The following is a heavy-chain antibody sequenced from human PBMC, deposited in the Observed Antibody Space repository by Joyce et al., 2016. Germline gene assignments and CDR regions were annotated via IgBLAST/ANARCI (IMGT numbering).Heavy chain of an antibody. V-gene: IGHV5-51*01. CDR2: IYFGGSST. J-gene: IGHJ4*02. Sequence: EVQLVQSGAEVKKPGESLKISCKGSGYSFTNIWIGWVRQMPGRGLEWMGIIYFGGSSTRYSPSFQGLVTVAADKSISTAFLQWNSLRASDTAMYYWASATHGTTFWDYWGQGTLVTVSS. CDR1: GYSFTNIW. CDR3: ASATHGTTFWDY. D-gene: IGHD3-9*01.